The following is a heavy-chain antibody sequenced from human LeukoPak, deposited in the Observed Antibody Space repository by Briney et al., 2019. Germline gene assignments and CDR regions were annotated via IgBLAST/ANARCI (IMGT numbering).Heavy chain of an antibody. CDR2: MNPNSGNT. Sequence: GASVKVSCKASGYTLTSYGINWVRQATGQGLEWMGWMNPNSGNTGYAQRFQGRVTMTRNTSISTAYMELSSLRSEDTAVYYCALYYDILTEDAFDIWGQGTMVTVSS. V-gene: IGHV1-8*02. J-gene: IGHJ3*02. D-gene: IGHD3-9*01. CDR3: ALYYDILTEDAFDI. CDR1: GYTLTSYG.